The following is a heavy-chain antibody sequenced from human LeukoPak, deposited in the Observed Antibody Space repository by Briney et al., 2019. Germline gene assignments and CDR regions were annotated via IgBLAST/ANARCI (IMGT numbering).Heavy chain of an antibody. CDR1: GFTLSSYS. V-gene: IGHV3-21*01. CDR3: ARLSSGLLDY. D-gene: IGHD3-22*01. CDR2: ISSSSSYI. J-gene: IGHJ4*01. Sequence: GGSLRLSCAASGFTLSSYSMNWVRQAPGKGLEWVSSISSSSSYIYYADSVKGRFTSSRDNAKNSLYLQMNSLRAEDTAVYYCARLSSGLLDYWGHGTLVTVSS.